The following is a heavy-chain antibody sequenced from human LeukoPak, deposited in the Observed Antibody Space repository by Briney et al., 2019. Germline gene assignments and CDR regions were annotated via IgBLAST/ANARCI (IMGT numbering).Heavy chain of an antibody. CDR1: GFTFSNYA. J-gene: IGHJ4*02. CDR3: ANLGFG. D-gene: IGHD3-10*01. Sequence: GGSLRLSCAASGFTFSNYAMSRVRQAPGKGLEWVSGISGSGGSTCYADSVKGRFTISRDNSKNTLYLQMSSLRAEDTAVYYCANLGFGGGQGTLVTVSS. CDR2: ISGSGGST. V-gene: IGHV3-23*01.